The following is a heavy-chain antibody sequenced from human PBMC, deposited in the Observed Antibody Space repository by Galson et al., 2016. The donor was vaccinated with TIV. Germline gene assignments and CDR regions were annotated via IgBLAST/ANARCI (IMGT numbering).Heavy chain of an antibody. CDR3: ATVAWFPGLSLDN. CDR1: GDSLSDLS. D-gene: IGHD3-22*01. Sequence: SVKVSCKVSGDSLSDLSMHWVRQAPGKGLEWMAGFDPEVGKTIYAQKLEGRVNMTADTSTDAAYMELGSLRFEDTAIYYCATVAWFPGLSLDNWGQGTLVIVSS. CDR2: FDPEVGKT. J-gene: IGHJ4*02. V-gene: IGHV1-24*01.